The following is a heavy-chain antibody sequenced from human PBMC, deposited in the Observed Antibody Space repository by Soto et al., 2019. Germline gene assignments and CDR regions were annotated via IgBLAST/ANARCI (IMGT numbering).Heavy chain of an antibody. V-gene: IGHV4-59*01. D-gene: IGHD3-10*01. J-gene: IGHJ4*02. CDR1: GGSISSYY. CDR2: IYYSGST. Sequence: SETLSLTCTVSGGSISSYYWSWIRQPPGKGLEWIGYIYYSGSTNYNPSLKSRVTISVDTSKNQFSLKLSSVTAADTAVYYCADFAGFNPGWGILQAFDSWGQGTLVTVS. CDR3: ADFAGFNPGWGILQAFDS.